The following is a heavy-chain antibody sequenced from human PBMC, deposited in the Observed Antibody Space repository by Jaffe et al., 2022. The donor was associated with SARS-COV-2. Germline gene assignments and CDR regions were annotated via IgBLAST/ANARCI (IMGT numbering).Heavy chain of an antibody. D-gene: IGHD6-19*01. CDR3: ARETVRRSGRYETFDF. CDR2: IYSTGYT. CDR1: GGSINEYN. Sequence: QVQLQESGPGLVKPSETLSLTCTVSGGSINEYNWSWIRQPPGKGLEWIGRIYSTGYTDYNPSIKSRVSMSVDTSKNQVSLKVTSVTAADTAVYYCARETVRRSGRYETFDFWGRGSLVTVSS. J-gene: IGHJ2*01. V-gene: IGHV4-4*07.